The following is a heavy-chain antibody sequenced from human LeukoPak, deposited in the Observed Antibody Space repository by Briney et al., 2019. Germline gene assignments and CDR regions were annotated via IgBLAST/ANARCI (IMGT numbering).Heavy chain of an antibody. CDR1: GFTFSSYA. CDR3: AKDRYYYGSGSYPDAFDI. D-gene: IGHD3-10*01. J-gene: IGHJ3*02. CDR2: ISGSGGST. Sequence: GGSLRLSCAASGFTFSSYAMSWVRKAPGKGLEWVSAISGSGGSTYYADSVKGRFTISRDNSKNTLYLQMNSLRAEDTAVYYCAKDRYYYGSGSYPDAFDIWGQGTMVTVSS. V-gene: IGHV3-23*01.